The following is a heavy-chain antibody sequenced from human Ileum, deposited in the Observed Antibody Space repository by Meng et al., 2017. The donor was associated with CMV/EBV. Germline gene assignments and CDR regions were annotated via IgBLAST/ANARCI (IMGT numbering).Heavy chain of an antibody. CDR3: ARGQDNHKGGVH. CDR1: GASFSDFY. V-gene: IGHV4-34*01. D-gene: IGHD1-14*01. CDR2: IHPSGST. J-gene: IGHJ4*02. Sequence: QLGGAALLNPSETRSLTGDVYGASFSDFYWSWTLRLPGKGLEWIGEIHPSGSTHYNPSLESRVSISVHMSNNQFSLKVSSVTAADTAVYYCARGQDNHKGGVHWGQGTLVTVSS.